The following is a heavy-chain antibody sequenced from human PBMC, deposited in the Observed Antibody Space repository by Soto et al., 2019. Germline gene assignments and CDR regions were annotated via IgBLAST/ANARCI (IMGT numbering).Heavy chain of an antibody. CDR3: AKDSLSSSWHWGYYYYGMDV. CDR1: GFTFSSYG. J-gene: IGHJ6*02. V-gene: IGHV3-30*18. Sequence: GGSLRLSCAASGFTFSSYGMHWVRQAPGKGLEWVAVISYDGSNKYYADSVKGRFTISRDNSKNTLYLQMNSLRAEDTAVYYCAKDSLSSSWHWGYYYYGMDVWGQGTTVTVSS. CDR2: ISYDGSNK. D-gene: IGHD6-13*01.